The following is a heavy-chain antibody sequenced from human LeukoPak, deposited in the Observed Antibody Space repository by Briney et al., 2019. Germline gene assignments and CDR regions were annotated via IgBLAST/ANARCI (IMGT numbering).Heavy chain of an antibody. CDR1: GGSFSGYY. D-gene: IGHD6-13*01. V-gene: IGHV4-34*01. CDR3: AREGGTSSSWYFYYYMDV. J-gene: IGHJ6*03. CDR2: INHSGST. Sequence: SETLSLTCAVYGGSFSGYYWSWIRQPPGKGLEWIGEINHSGSTNYNPSLKSRVTISVDTSKNQFSLKLSSVTVADTAVYYCAREGGTSSSWYFYYYMDVWGKGTTVTVSS.